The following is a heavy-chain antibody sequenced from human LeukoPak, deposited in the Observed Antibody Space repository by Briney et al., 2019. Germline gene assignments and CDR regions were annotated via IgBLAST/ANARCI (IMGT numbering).Heavy chain of an antibody. V-gene: IGHV1-18*01. CDR3: ARGERVTMVRGEIDY. Sequence: ASVKVSCKASGYTFTSYGISWVPQAPGQGLEWMGLISAYNGNTNYAQKLQGRVTMTTDTSTSTAYMELRSLRSDDTAVYYCARGERVTMVRGEIDYWGQGTLVTVSS. CDR1: GYTFTSYG. D-gene: IGHD3-10*01. J-gene: IGHJ4*02. CDR2: ISAYNGNT.